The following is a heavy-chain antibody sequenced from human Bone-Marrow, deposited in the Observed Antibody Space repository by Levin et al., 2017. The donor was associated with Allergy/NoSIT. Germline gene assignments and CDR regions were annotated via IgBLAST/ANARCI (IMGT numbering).Heavy chain of an antibody. CDR2: ISSSGSTI. Sequence: AGESLKISCAASGFTFSDYYMNWVRQAPGKGLEWLSYISSSGSTIQYADSVKGRFTISRDNRKNSLYLEMNNLRAEDTAIYYCARAFLLGELSLSHWGQGTLVAVSS. CDR3: ARAFLLGELSLSH. V-gene: IGHV3-11*01. D-gene: IGHD3-16*02. J-gene: IGHJ4*02. CDR1: GFTFSDYY.